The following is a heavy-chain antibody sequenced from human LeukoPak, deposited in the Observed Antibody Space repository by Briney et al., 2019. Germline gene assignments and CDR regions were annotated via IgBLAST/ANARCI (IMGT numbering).Heavy chain of an antibody. Sequence: GGSLRLSRAASGFTFDDYGMSWVRQAPGKGLVGVSRINSDRSSTSYADSVKGRFTISRDNAKNTLYLQMNSLRAEDTAVYYCARDALPGSGKYYFDYWGQGTLVTVSS. D-gene: IGHD3-10*01. V-gene: IGHV3-74*01. CDR2: INSDRSST. CDR3: ARDALPGSGKYYFDY. J-gene: IGHJ4*02. CDR1: GFTFDDYG.